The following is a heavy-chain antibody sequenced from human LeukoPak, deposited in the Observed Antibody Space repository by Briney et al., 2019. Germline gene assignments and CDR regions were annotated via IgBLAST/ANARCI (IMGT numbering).Heavy chain of an antibody. CDR3: ARVVDYGDHYGPLDY. D-gene: IGHD4-17*01. CDR1: GFTVSSNY. CDR2: IYSGGST. J-gene: IGHJ4*02. Sequence: GGSLRLSCAASGFTVSSNYMSWVRQAPGKGLEWVSVIYSGGSTYYADSVKGRFTISRDNSKNTLYLQMNSLRAEDTAVYYCARVVDYGDHYGPLDYWGQGTLVTVSS. V-gene: IGHV3-53*01.